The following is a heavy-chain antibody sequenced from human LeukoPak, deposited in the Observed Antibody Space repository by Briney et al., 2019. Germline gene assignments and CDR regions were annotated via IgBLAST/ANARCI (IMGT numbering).Heavy chain of an antibody. CDR3: ARAPNFYDSSGYLLSLDY. J-gene: IGHJ4*02. CDR1: GGTFNSYA. CDR2: IIPIFGTA. Sequence: SVKASCKASGGTFNSYAISWVRQAPGQGLEWMGGIIPIFGTANYAQKFKGRVTITAEESTSTAYMDLTSLRSEDTAVYYCARAPNFYDSSGYLLSLDYWGQGTLVTVSS. D-gene: IGHD3-22*01. V-gene: IGHV1-69*13.